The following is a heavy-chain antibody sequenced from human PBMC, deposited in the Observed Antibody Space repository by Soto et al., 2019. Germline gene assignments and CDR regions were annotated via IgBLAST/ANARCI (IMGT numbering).Heavy chain of an antibody. CDR3: AIAAAGAQNWFDP. CDR1: GYTLTSYD. J-gene: IGHJ5*02. Sequence: ASWKVSCKASGYTLTSYDINWVRQATGQGLEWMGWMSPNNGNTKYAQKFQGRVTMTTDTSTSTAYMELSSLRSDDTAVYYCAIAAAGAQNWFDPWGQGTLVTVSS. CDR2: MSPNNGNT. V-gene: IGHV1-18*01. D-gene: IGHD6-13*01.